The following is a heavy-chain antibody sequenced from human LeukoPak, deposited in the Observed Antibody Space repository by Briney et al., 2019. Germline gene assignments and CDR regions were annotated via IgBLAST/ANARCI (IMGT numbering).Heavy chain of an antibody. V-gene: IGHV3-74*01. J-gene: IGHJ5*02. CDR1: GFSFCYYW. CDR3: LRVDDTNGHNWFDP. D-gene: IGHD2-8*01. Sequence: GGSLRLSCAASGFSFCYYWMHWVRQGSGKGPVWVSRIIGDGTRTDYADSVKGRFTISRDNAKSTLYLQMNSLTVEDTAVYYCLRVDDTNGHNWFDPWGQGTLVTVSS. CDR2: IIGDGTRT.